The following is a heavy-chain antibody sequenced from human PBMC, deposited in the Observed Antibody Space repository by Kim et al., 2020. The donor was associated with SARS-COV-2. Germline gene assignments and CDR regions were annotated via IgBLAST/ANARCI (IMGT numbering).Heavy chain of an antibody. D-gene: IGHD5-12*01. V-gene: IGHV4-39*01. Sequence: SETLSLTCSVSGGSITSSSHYWGWIRQPPGKGLEWIGYIYYSGSTFYKSSLRSRVTISVDTSKNQFSLKVTSVTATDTAVYYCARRDYKYSAYDGWFDPWGQGTLVTVSS. CDR2: IYYSGST. CDR3: ARRDYKYSAYDGWFDP. J-gene: IGHJ5*02. CDR1: GGSITSSSHY.